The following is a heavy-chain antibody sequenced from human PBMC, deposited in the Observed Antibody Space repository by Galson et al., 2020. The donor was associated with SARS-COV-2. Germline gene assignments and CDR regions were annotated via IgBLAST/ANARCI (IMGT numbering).Heavy chain of an antibody. D-gene: IGHD1-1*01. J-gene: IGHJ5*02. CDR3: AKDMGYENWNWFDP. CDR1: GFTFDDYA. Sequence: SLRLSCAASGFTFDDYAMHWVRQAPGKGLEWVSGISWNSGSIGYADSVKGQFTISRDNAKNSLYLQMNSLRAEDTALYYCAKDMGYENWNWFDPWGQGTLVTVSS. V-gene: IGHV3-9*01. CDR2: ISWNSGSI.